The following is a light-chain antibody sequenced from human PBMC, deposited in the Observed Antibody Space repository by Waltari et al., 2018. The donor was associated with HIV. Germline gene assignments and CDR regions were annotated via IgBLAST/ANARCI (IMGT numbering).Light chain of an antibody. V-gene: IGKV3-15*01. CDR2: HAS. CDR3: QHYKSQSLT. J-gene: IGKJ2*01. Sequence: EIVMTQSPATLSVSPGEGATLSCRASQSVASNLVWYQQRFGQAPSLLIYHASTRATGVPARFSGSGSGTEFTLTISSLQSEDVAVYYCQHYKSQSLTFGQGTKLEIK. CDR1: QSVASN.